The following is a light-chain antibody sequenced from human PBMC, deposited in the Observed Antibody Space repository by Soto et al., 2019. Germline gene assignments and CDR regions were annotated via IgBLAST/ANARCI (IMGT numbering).Light chain of an antibody. Sequence: EIELKQSPGTVSLSPGERATLSCRASQSVSSSYLAWYQQKPGQAPRLLIYGASSRATGIPDRFSGSGSGTDFTLTISRLEPEDFAVYYCQQYGSSPTFGGGTKVEIK. CDR1: QSVSSSY. V-gene: IGKV3-20*01. CDR2: GAS. J-gene: IGKJ4*01. CDR3: QQYGSSPT.